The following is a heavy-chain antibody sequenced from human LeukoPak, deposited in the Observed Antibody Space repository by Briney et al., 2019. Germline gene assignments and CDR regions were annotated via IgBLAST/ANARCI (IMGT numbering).Heavy chain of an antibody. CDR3: AREGLTMVRGVIIRYWYFDL. CDR1: GGSISSSSYY. J-gene: IGHJ2*01. V-gene: IGHV4-39*07. CDR2: IYYSGST. Sequence: PSETLFLTCTVSGGSISSSSYYWGWIRQPPGKGLEWIGSIYYSGSTYYNPSLKSRVTISVDTSKNQFSLKLSSVTAADTAVYYCAREGLTMVRGVIIRYWYFDLWGRGTLVTVSS. D-gene: IGHD3-10*01.